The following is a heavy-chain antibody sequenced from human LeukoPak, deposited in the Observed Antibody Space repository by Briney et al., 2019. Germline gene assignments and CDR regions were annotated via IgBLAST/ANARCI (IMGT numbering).Heavy chain of an antibody. CDR3: ARDPCSSTSCYLDY. CDR1: GYTFTSYG. D-gene: IGHD2-2*01. Sequence: GASVKVSCKASGYTFTSYGISWVRQAPGQGLEWMGWISAYNGNTNYAQKLQGRVTMTTDTSTSTAYMELRNLRSDDTAVYYCARDPCSSTSCYLDYWGQGTLVTVSS. V-gene: IGHV1-18*01. J-gene: IGHJ4*02. CDR2: ISAYNGNT.